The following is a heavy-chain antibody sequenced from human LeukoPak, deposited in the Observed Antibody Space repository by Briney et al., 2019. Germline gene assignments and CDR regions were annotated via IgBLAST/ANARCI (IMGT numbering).Heavy chain of an antibody. CDR1: GFTVSSNY. J-gene: IGHJ4*02. CDR3: ARAGGLRIAVAPIDC. Sequence: PGGSLRLSCAASGFTVSSNYMSWVRQAPGKGLEWVSVIYSGGGTFYADSVKGRFTISRDSSKNTLYLQMSSLRAEDTAVYYCARAGGLRIAVAPIDCWGQGTLVTVSS. CDR2: IYSGGGT. V-gene: IGHV3-53*01. D-gene: IGHD6-19*01.